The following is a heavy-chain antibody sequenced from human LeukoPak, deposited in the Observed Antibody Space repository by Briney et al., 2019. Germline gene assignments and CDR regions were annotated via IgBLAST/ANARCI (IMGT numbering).Heavy chain of an antibody. CDR3: ACCGYSGYRTNPIRYYYYMDV. CDR1: GGSISSYY. CDR2: GDYSGGT. V-gene: IGHV4-59*04. Sequence: SETLSLTCTVSGGSISSYYWSWIRQPPGKGLEWIASGDYSGGTYYNPSLESRVAISADMSKNQFSLKLTSVTAADTAVYYCACCGYSGYRTNPIRYYYYMDVWGKGTTVTVSS. J-gene: IGHJ6*03. D-gene: IGHD5-12*01.